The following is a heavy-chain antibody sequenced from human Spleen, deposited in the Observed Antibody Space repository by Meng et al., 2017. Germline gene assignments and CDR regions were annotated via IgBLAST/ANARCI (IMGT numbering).Heavy chain of an antibody. V-gene: IGHV4-34*01. CDR2: INHSGST. D-gene: IGHD4-11*01. CDR1: GFIFRSYR. Sequence: ESLKISCAASGFIFRSYRMNWVRQPPGKGLEWIGEINHSGSTNYNPSLESRATISVDTSQNNLSLKLSSVTAADSAVYYCARGPTTMAHDFDYWGQGTLVTVSS. J-gene: IGHJ4*02. CDR3: ARGPTTMAHDFDY.